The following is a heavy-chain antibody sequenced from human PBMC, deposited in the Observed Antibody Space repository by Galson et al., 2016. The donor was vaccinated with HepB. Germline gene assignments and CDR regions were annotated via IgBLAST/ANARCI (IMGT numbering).Heavy chain of an antibody. CDR1: GFSVGSHY. Sequence: SLRLSCAASGFSVGSHYMKWVRQAPGKGLEWVAVIYSGGTTSYVDSVKGRFTISRDNSRNTLHLQMNSLRVEDKAVYYCSAHPAAVVPWGQGTLVTVSS. V-gene: IGHV3-53*01. CDR3: SAHPAAVVP. J-gene: IGHJ1*01. CDR2: IYSGGTT. D-gene: IGHD5-18*01.